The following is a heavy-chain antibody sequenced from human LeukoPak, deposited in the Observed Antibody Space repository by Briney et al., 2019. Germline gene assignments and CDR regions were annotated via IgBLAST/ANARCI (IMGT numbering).Heavy chain of an antibody. D-gene: IGHD4-17*01. CDR3: AKLTTVYLPLDY. Sequence: GGSLRLSCAASGFTFSSYGMHWVRQAPGKGLEWVAFMRYDGSNKYYADSVKGRFTISRDNSKNTLYLQMNSLRAEDTAVYYCAKLTTVYLPLDYWGQGTLVTVSS. J-gene: IGHJ4*02. CDR1: GFTFSSYG. V-gene: IGHV3-30*02. CDR2: MRYDGSNK.